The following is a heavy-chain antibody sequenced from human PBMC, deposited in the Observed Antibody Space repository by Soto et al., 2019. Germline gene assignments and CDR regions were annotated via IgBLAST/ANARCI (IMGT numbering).Heavy chain of an antibody. D-gene: IGHD3-3*01. J-gene: IGHJ2*01. CDR3: LTPFQRSAYYFYFWYVDV. Sequence: QVQLVESGGGVVQPGRSLRLSCAASGLTFSSYGMHWVRQAPGKGLEWVAVISYDGSTKYYADSVRGPFTISRDKYYSSVYVQIDYLRPADTFLDSGLTPFQRSAYYFYFWYVDVGGRGTLVSVSP. CDR2: ISYDGSTK. V-gene: IGHV3-30*03. CDR1: GLTFSSYG.